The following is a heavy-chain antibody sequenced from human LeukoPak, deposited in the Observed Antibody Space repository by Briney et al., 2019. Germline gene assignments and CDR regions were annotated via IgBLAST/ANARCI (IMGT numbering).Heavy chain of an antibody. J-gene: IGHJ4*02. CDR2: IIPILGIA. V-gene: IGHV1-69*04. Sequence: SVKVSCTASGGTFSSYAISWVRQAPGQGLEWMGRIIPILGIANYAQKFQGRVTITADKSTSTAYMELSSLRSEDTAVYYCARDPGVLCGGDWYNDYWGQGTLVTVSS. D-gene: IGHD2-21*02. CDR3: ARDPGVLCGGDWYNDY. CDR1: GGTFSSYA.